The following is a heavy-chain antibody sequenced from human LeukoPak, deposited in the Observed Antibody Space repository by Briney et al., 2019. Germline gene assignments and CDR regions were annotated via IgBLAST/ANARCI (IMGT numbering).Heavy chain of an antibody. D-gene: IGHD2-21*02. V-gene: IGHV4-39*07. CDR1: GGSISSGSYY. CDR3: SSVVVTAVEY. Sequence: SETLSLTCTVSGGSISSGSYYWSWIRQPAGKGLEWIGSIYHSGSTYYNPSLKSRVTISVDTSKNQFSLKLSSVTAADTAVYYCSSVVVTAVEYWGQGILVTVSS. CDR2: IYHSGST. J-gene: IGHJ4*02.